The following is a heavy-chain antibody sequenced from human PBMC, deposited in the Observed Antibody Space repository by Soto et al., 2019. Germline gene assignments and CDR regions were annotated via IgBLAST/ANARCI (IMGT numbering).Heavy chain of an antibody. CDR3: ARGGVGDYISARSAFDI. D-gene: IGHD4-17*01. Sequence: GGSLRLSCAASGFTFNSYSMNWVRQAPGKGLEWVSYISSSGSTVYYADSVKGRFAISRDNAKDSLYVQLNSLRAEDTAVYYCARGGVGDYISARSAFDIWGQGTMVTVSS. V-gene: IGHV3-48*01. CDR2: ISSSGSTV. J-gene: IGHJ3*02. CDR1: GFTFNSYS.